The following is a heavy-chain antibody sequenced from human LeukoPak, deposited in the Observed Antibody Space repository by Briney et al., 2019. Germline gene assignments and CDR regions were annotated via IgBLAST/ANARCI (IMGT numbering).Heavy chain of an antibody. D-gene: IGHD6-19*01. CDR1: GFTFSDYA. CDR3: ARRSSSGWYPDYYYYYMDV. CDR2: ISGGSSGST. J-gene: IGHJ6*03. Sequence: GGSLRLSCAASGFTFSDYAMSWVRQAPGEGLEWLSVISGGSSGSTYYADSVTGRFTVSRDNSKNTLYLKMNSLRGEDTAVYYCARRSSSGWYPDYYYYYMDVWGKGTTVTISS. V-gene: IGHV3-23*01.